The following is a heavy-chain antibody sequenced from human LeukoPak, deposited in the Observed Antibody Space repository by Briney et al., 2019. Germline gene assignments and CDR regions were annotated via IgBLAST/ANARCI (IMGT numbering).Heavy chain of an antibody. CDR2: IYISGST. CDR1: GGSISSGSYY. J-gene: IGHJ4*02. CDR3: ARVTGYMIEDYFDY. D-gene: IGHD3-22*01. V-gene: IGHV4-61*02. Sequence: TSETLSLTCTVSGGSISSGSYYWSWIRQPAGKGLEWIGRIYISGSTDYNPSLKSRVTMSVDTSKNQFSLKLSSVTAADTAVYYCARVTGYMIEDYFDYWGQGTLVTVSS.